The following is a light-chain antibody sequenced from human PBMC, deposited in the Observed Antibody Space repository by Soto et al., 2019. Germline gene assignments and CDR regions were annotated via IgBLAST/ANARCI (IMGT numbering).Light chain of an antibody. CDR3: NSYTSSTTLYV. CDR1: SSDVGGYNY. Sequence: TGTSSDVGGYNYVSWYQQHPGKAPKLMIYDVSNRPSGVSNRFSGSESGDTASLTISGLQAEDEADYYCNSYTSSTTLYVFGTGTKVTVL. J-gene: IGLJ1*01. CDR2: DVS. V-gene: IGLV2-14*04.